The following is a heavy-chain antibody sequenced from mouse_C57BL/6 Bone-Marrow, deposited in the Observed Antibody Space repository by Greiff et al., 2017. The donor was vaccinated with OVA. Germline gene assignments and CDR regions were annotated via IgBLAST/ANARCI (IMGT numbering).Heavy chain of an antibody. Sequence: VQLQQPGAELVKPGASVKLSCKASGYTFTSYWMHWVKQRPGQGLEWIGMIHPNRGSTHYNEKFKSKATLTVDKSSSTAYMQLSSLTSEDSAVYYGARGNYYGSSPYWYFDVWGTGTTVTVSS. CDR2: IHPNRGST. CDR1: GYTFTSYW. V-gene: IGHV1-64*01. J-gene: IGHJ1*03. D-gene: IGHD1-1*01. CDR3: ARGNYYGSSPYWYFDV.